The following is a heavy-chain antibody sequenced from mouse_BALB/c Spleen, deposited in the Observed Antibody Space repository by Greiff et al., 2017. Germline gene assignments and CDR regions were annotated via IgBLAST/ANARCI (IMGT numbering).Heavy chain of an antibody. CDR2: IDPENGDT. J-gene: IGHJ3*01. CDR3: NAPYGNQAWFAY. CDR1: GFNIKDYY. V-gene: IGHV14-4*02. D-gene: IGHD2-1*01. Sequence: VQLQQSGAELVRSGASVKLSCTASGFNIKDYYMHWVKQRPEQGLEWIGWIDPENGDTEYAPKFQGKATMTADTSSNTAYLQLSSLTSEDTAVYYCNAPYGNQAWFAYWGQGTLVTVSA.